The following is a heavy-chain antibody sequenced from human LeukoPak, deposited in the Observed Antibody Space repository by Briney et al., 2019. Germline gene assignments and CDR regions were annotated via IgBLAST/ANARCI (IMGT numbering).Heavy chain of an antibody. D-gene: IGHD3-10*01. Sequence: SETLSLTCTVSGGSISSSSFYWGWVRQPPGKGLEWIGSIYYSGNTYYNPSLKSRATISVDTSKNQFSLNLSSVTAADTAVYYCARGRFYYASGSFNWFDPWGPGTLVTVSS. CDR3: ARGRFYYASGSFNWFDP. CDR2: IYYSGNT. CDR1: GGSISSSSFY. J-gene: IGHJ5*02. V-gene: IGHV4-39*07.